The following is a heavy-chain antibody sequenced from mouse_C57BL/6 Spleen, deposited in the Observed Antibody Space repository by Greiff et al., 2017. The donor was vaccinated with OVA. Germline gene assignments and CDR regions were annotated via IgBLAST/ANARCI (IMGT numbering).Heavy chain of an antibody. CDR2: INPSSGNT. V-gene: IGHV1-7*01. D-gene: IGHD4-1*01. J-gene: IGHJ4*01. Sequence: QVQLQQSGAELAKPGASVKLSCKASGYTFTSYWMHWVKQGPGQGLEWIGYINPSSGNTKYNQKFKDRAILTADKSSSTDYLQLSSLTYVDSAVYYWARGTGRGNIYYAMDYWGHGTSVTVSS. CDR1: GYTFTSYW. CDR3: ARGTGRGNIYYAMDY.